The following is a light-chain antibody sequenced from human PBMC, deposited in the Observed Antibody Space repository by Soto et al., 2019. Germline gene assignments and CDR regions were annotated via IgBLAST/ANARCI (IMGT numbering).Light chain of an antibody. CDR1: QNVSSN. CDR3: QQYNNWPLT. CDR2: GSS. J-gene: IGKJ4*01. V-gene: IGKV3-15*01. Sequence: EIVMTQSPATLSVSPGERAILSCRASQNVSSNLAWYQQKPGQAPRLLIYGSSTRATGIPARFSGSGSGTEFTLTISSLQSEDFAVYYCQQYNNWPLTFGGGTEVEIK.